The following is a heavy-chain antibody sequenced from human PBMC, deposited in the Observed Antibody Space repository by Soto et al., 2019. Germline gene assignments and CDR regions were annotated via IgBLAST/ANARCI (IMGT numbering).Heavy chain of an antibody. D-gene: IGHD1-26*01. J-gene: IGHJ3*02. Sequence: PXVSLRLSCSTSGFRFSTLAMSWVRQAPGKGLEWVSHISGSSDTIFYSESVKGRFTISRDNSKNTLYLELNSLRVEDTALYYCSRDSGPSPVDAFDIWAQGTMVTVSS. CDR1: GFRFSTLA. CDR2: ISGSSDTI. CDR3: SRDSGPSPVDAFDI. V-gene: IGHV3-23*01.